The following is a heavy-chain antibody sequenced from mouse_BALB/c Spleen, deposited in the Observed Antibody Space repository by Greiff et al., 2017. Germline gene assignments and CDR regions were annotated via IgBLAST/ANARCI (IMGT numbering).Heavy chain of an antibody. V-gene: IGHV7-3*02. D-gene: IGHD2-12*01. CDR3: ARVRDQCWLDY. J-gene: IGHJ3*01. Sequence: EVKLVESGGGLVQPGGSLRLSCAASGFTFTDSYMSWVRQPPGEALEWLGFIRNKANGYKTEYSASVKVRLTISRDNSPSILYLRMNTLRAEDSATDYCARVRDQCWLDYWGQGTLVTVSA. CDR1: GFTFTDSY. CDR2: IRNKANGYKT.